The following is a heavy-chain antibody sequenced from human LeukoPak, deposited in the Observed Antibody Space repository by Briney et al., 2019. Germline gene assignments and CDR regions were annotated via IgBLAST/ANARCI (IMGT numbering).Heavy chain of an antibody. CDR3: ARVSGYCGGTNCYYHYGMDV. V-gene: IGHV1-8*01. J-gene: IGHJ6*02. CDR1: GYTLTSYD. Sequence: ASVKVSCKALGYTLTSYDINWVRQATGQGLEWMGWMNPKSGNTGYAQKFQGRVTMTRNTSISTAYMELSSLRSEDTAVYYCARVSGYCGGTNCYYHYGMDVWGQGTTVTVSS. CDR2: MNPKSGNT. D-gene: IGHD2-2*01.